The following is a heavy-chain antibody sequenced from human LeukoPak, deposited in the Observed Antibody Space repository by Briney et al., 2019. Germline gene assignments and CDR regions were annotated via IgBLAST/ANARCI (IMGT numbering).Heavy chain of an antibody. Sequence: PSETLSLTCTVSGGSISSYYWSWIRPPPGKGLEWIGYIYYSGSTNYNPSLKSRVTISVDTSKNQFSLKLSSVTAADTAVYYCARVLRAVALNWFDPWGQGTLVTVSS. J-gene: IGHJ5*02. CDR1: GGSISSYY. D-gene: IGHD6-19*01. CDR2: IYYSGST. CDR3: ARVLRAVALNWFDP. V-gene: IGHV4-59*08.